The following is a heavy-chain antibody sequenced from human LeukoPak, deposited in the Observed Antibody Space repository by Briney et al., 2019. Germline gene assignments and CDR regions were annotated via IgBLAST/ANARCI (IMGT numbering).Heavy chain of an antibody. V-gene: IGHV3-66*01. CDR3: ARGPDSSNWYEPVDY. CDR1: GFTVSINY. CDR2: IYSGGST. Sequence: PGGSLRLSCAASGFTVSINYMSWVRQAPGKGLEWVSVIYSGGSTYHADSVKGGFTISRDNSKNTVYLQMNSLRAEDTAVYYCARGPDSSNWYEPVDYWGQGTLVTVSS. J-gene: IGHJ4*02. D-gene: IGHD6-13*01.